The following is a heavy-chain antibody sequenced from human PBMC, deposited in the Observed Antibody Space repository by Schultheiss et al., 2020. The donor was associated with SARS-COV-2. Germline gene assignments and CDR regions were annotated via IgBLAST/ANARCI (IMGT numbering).Heavy chain of an antibody. J-gene: IGHJ1*01. CDR2: INADGSQQ. V-gene: IGHV3-7*01. CDR1: GFTFSSYG. D-gene: IGHD6-13*01. CDR3: ARGGYSSSWTPNPPEKYFQH. Sequence: GESLKISCAASGFTFSSYGMHWVRQAPGKGLEWVANINADGSQQYSVDSVKGRFTTSRDNTKNLFYLQMNSLRAEDTAVYYCARGGYSSSWTPNPPEKYFQHWGQGTLVTVSS.